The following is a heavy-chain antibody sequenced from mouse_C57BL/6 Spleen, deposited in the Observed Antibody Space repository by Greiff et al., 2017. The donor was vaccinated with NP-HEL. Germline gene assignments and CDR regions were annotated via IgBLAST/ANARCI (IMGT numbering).Heavy chain of an antibody. D-gene: IGHD1-1*01. CDR3: ARQDYYCSSYGFDY. Sequence: VQLQQSGAELVKPGASVKISCKASGYAFSSYWMNWVKQRPGKGLEWIGQIYPGDGDTNYNGKFKGKATLTADKSSSTAYMQLSSLTSEDSAVYYCARQDYYCSSYGFDYWGQGTTLTVSS. J-gene: IGHJ2*01. CDR1: GYAFSSYW. V-gene: IGHV1-80*01. CDR2: IYPGDGDT.